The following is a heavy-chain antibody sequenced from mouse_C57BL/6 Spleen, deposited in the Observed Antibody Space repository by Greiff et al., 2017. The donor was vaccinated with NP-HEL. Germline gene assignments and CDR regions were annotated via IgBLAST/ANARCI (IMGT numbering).Heavy chain of an antibody. D-gene: IGHD1-1*01. CDR1: GYAFTNYL. CDR3: ARSAVALDY. V-gene: IGHV1-54*01. J-gene: IGHJ2*01. Sequence: QVQLQQSGAELVRPGTSVKVSCKASGYAFTNYLIEWVKQRPGQGLEWIGVINPGCGGTNYNQKFKGKATLTADKSSSTAYMQLSSLTSEDSAVYFCARSAVALDYWGQGTTLTVSS. CDR2: INPGCGGT.